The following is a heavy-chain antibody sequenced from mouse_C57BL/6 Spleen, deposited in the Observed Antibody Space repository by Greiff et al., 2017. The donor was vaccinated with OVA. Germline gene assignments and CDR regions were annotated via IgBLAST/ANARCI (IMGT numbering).Heavy chain of an antibody. D-gene: IGHD1-1*01. CDR3: AGRFTTVVDCYFDV. CDR2: INPSSGYT. J-gene: IGHJ1*03. V-gene: IGHV1-7*01. Sequence: QVTLKESGAELAKPGASVKLSCKASGYTFTSYWMHWVKQRPGQGLEWIGYINPSSGYTKYNQKFKGKATLTADKSSSTAYMQLSSLTSEDSAVYYCAGRFTTVVDCYFDVWGTGTTVTVSS. CDR1: GYTFTSYW.